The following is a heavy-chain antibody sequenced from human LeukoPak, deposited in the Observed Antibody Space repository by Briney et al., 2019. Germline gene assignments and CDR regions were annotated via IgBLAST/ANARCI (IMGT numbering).Heavy chain of an antibody. CDR3: ARDLLDDYSSSSGAY. V-gene: IGHV3-7*01. Sequence: PGGSLRLSCAASGFTFSSYWMSWVRQAPGKGLEWVANIKQDGSEKYYVDSVKGRFTISRDNAKNSLYLQMNSLRAEDTAVYYCARDLLDDYSSSSGAYWGQGTLVTVSS. J-gene: IGHJ4*02. D-gene: IGHD6-6*01. CDR2: IKQDGSEK. CDR1: GFTFSSYW.